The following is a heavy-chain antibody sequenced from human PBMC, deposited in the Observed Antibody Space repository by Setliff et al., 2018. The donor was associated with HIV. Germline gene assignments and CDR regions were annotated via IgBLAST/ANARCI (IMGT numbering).Heavy chain of an antibody. CDR2: IYFTGSS. CDR3: ASVQMAYAAFDV. CDR1: GGSISAYY. D-gene: IGHD4-17*01. Sequence: SETLSLTCTVSGGSISAYYWSWIRQPPGKGLEWIGYIYFTGSSDNNTSLKSRVTLSVDTSRHQFSLQLISVTAADTAVYYCASVQMAYAAFDVWGQGTMVTVSS. V-gene: IGHV4-59*01. J-gene: IGHJ3*01.